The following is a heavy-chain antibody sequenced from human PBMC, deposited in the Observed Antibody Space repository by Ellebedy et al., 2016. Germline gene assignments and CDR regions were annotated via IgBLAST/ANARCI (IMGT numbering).Heavy chain of an antibody. Sequence: SVKVSXKASGDTFSNYAISWVRQAPGQGLEWMGGIIPFSDTINYAQKFQDRVTITADESTSTAYMELSSLRSEDTAVYYCARGLVAVAGIGFDYWGQGTLVTVSS. D-gene: IGHD6-19*01. CDR2: IIPFSDTI. J-gene: IGHJ4*02. CDR3: ARGLVAVAGIGFDY. CDR1: GDTFSNYA. V-gene: IGHV1-69*13.